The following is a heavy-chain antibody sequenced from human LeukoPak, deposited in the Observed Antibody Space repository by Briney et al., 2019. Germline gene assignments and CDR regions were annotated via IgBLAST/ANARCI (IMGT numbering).Heavy chain of an antibody. D-gene: IGHD3-10*01. V-gene: IGHV3-48*03. Sequence: GGSLRLSCAASGFTSSSYEMNWVRQAPGKGLEWVSYISSSGSTIYYADSVKGRFTISRDNAKNSLYLQMNSLRAEDTAVYYCARERLWFGRNWFDPWGQGTLVTVSS. J-gene: IGHJ5*02. CDR1: GFTSSSYE. CDR3: ARERLWFGRNWFDP. CDR2: ISSSGSTI.